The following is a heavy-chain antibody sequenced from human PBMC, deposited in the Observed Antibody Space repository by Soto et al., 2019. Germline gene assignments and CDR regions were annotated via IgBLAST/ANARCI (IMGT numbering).Heavy chain of an antibody. CDR1: GGSISSSSYY. CDR2: IYYSGST. D-gene: IGHD3-3*01. Sequence: QLQLQESGPGLVKPSETLSLTCTVSGGSISSSSYYWGWIRQPPGKGLDWIGSIYYSGSTYNNPSHKGRVTIAVDTSQNPCSLTLSSVTAADTAVHYYAGPFGDGFDPWGQGTLVTVSS. J-gene: IGHJ5*02. V-gene: IGHV4-39*01. CDR3: AGPFGDGFDP.